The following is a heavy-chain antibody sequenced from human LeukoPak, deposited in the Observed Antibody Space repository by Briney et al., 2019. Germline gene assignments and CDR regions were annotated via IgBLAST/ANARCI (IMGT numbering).Heavy chain of an antibody. D-gene: IGHD6-19*01. Sequence: GASVKVSCEASGYTFTSYGISWVRQAPGQGLEWMGWMNPNSGNTGYAQKFQGRVTMTRNTSISTAYMELSSLRSEDTAVYYCARAMSIAVGMNWGQGTLVTVSS. CDR3: ARAMSIAVGMN. CDR2: MNPNSGNT. CDR1: GYTFTSYG. J-gene: IGHJ4*02. V-gene: IGHV1-8*02.